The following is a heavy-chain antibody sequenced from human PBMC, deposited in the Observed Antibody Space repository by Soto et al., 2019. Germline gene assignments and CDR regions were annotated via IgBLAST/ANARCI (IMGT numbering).Heavy chain of an antibody. CDR2: ISGSGGST. V-gene: IGHV3-23*01. D-gene: IGHD1-20*01. J-gene: IGHJ4*02. CDR3: AIFNWPPDGFDY. Sequence: GGSLRLSCAASGFTFSSYAMSWVRQAPGKGLEWVSAISGSGGSTYYADSVKGRFTISRDNSKNTLYLQMNSLRAEDTAVYYCAIFNWPPDGFDYWGQGTLVTVSS. CDR1: GFTFSSYA.